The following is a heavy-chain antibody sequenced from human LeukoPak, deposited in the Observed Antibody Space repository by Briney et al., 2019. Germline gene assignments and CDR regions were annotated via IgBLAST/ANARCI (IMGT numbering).Heavy chain of an antibody. J-gene: IGHJ4*02. Sequence: EASVKVPCKASGYTFTSYYMHWVRQAPGQGLEWMGIVNPSGGSTSYAQKFQGRVTMTRDTSTSTVYMELSSLRSEDTAVYYCARDFPHAYSSSSGGYWGQGTLVTVSS. CDR2: VNPSGGST. D-gene: IGHD6-6*01. CDR3: ARDFPHAYSSSSGGY. V-gene: IGHV1-46*01. CDR1: GYTFTSYY.